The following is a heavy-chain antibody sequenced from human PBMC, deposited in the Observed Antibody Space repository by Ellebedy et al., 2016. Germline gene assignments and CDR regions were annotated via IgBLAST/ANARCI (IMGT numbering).Heavy chain of an antibody. CDR2: ISYDGSNK. Sequence: GESLKISXAASGFSFSSYAAHWVRRAPGRGLEWVALISYDGSNKYYADSVKGRFTISRDNSKNTLDLQVNSLRAEDTALYYCARGGAGRTADYKYFYYMDVWGKGTAVTVSS. CDR3: ARGGAGRTADYKYFYYMDV. D-gene: IGHD4/OR15-4a*01. CDR1: GFSFSSYA. J-gene: IGHJ6*03. V-gene: IGHV3-30-3*01.